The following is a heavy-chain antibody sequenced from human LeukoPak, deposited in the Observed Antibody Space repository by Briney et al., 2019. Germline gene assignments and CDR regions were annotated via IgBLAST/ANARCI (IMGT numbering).Heavy chain of an antibody. J-gene: IGHJ3*02. CDR1: GFTFSTYW. CDR3: TKHRGGWIDAFDI. D-gene: IGHD5-12*01. CDR2: TSGSGGSS. Sequence: GGSLRLSCAASGFTFSTYWMHWVRQAPGKGLEWVSGTSGSGGSSYSADSVKGRFTISRDNSKKTLYMQMNSLRAEDTAVYYCTKHRGGWIDAFDIWGQGTMVTVSS. V-gene: IGHV3-23*01.